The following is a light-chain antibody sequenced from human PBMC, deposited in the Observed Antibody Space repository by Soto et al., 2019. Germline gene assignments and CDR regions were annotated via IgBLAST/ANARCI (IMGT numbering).Light chain of an antibody. V-gene: IGKV1-5*01. CDR1: QSIGTW. Sequence: DIQMTQSPSTLPVFVGDRVTITCRASQSIGTWLAWYQQKPGKAPRLLIYDASSLESGVPSMFSGSGSATEFTLTISSLQPDDFATYYCQQYESYATFGQGTKVEIK. J-gene: IGKJ1*01. CDR3: QQYESYAT. CDR2: DAS.